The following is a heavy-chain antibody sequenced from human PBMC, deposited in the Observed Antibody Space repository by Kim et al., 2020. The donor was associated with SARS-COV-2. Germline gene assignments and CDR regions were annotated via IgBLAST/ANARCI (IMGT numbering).Heavy chain of an antibody. Sequence: GESLKISCKGSGYSFTSYWISWVRQMPGKGLEWMGRIDPSDSYTNYSPSFQGHVTISADKSISTAYLQWSSLKASDTAMYYCARQAGYSSGWSYAFDIWGQGTMVTVSS. CDR1: GYSFTSYW. V-gene: IGHV5-10-1*01. CDR3: ARQAGYSSGWSYAFDI. D-gene: IGHD6-19*01. CDR2: IDPSDSYT. J-gene: IGHJ3*02.